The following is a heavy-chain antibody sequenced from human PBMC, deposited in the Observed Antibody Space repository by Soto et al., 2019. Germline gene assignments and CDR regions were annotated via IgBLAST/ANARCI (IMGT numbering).Heavy chain of an antibody. V-gene: IGHV1-69*04. D-gene: IGHD3-10*01. CDR1: GDTFNFYS. CDR3: ATSYGSGYRAFDF. Sequence: QVQLVQSGAEVKRPGSSVKVSCKASGDTFNFYSINWVRQAPGLGLEWMGRVNPILSMSNYAQRFQGRVTMTADKSTITAYMDLSGLRSEDTAIYYCATSYGSGYRAFDFWGQGALVTVSS. CDR2: VNPILSMS. J-gene: IGHJ4*02.